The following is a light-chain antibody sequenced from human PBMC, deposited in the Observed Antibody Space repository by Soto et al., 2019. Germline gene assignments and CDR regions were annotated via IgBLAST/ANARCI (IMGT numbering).Light chain of an antibody. CDR3: QQYDSSPRT. J-gene: IGKJ1*01. V-gene: IGKV3-11*01. CDR1: QSIRTF. Sequence: EIVLTQSPATLSLSPGERATLSCRASQSIRTFLAWYQHRPGQAPRLLIYDASDRATGIPARFSGSGSGTEFTLTISRLEPEDFAVYWCQQYDSSPRTFGQGTKVDIK. CDR2: DAS.